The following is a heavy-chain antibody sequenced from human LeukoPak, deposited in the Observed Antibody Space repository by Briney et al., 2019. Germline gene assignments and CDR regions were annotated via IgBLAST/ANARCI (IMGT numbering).Heavy chain of an antibody. CDR3: AVNLGGGANFDY. Sequence: SETLSLTCTVSGGSISSYYWSWIRRPPGKGLEWIGYIYYSGSTNYNPSLKSRVTISVDTSKNQFSLKLSSVTAADTAVYYCAVNLGGGANFDYWGQGTLVTVSS. D-gene: IGHD1-26*01. V-gene: IGHV4-59*01. CDR2: IYYSGST. CDR1: GGSISSYY. J-gene: IGHJ4*02.